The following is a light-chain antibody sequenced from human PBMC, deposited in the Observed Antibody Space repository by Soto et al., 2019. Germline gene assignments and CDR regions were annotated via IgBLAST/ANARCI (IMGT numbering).Light chain of an antibody. CDR2: NNN. CDR1: SSNIGAGYD. J-gene: IGLJ1*01. V-gene: IGLV1-40*01. CDR3: QSYDSSLSGYV. Sequence: QSVLTQPPSVSGAPGRRVTISCTGGSSNIGAGYDVHWYQQLPGTAPELLIYNNNNRPSGVPDRFSGSKSGTSASLAITGLQAEDEADYYCQSYDSSLSGYVFGTGTKVTVL.